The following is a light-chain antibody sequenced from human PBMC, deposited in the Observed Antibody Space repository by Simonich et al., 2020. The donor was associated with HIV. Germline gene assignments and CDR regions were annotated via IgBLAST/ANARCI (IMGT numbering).Light chain of an antibody. J-gene: IGKJ2*01. CDR1: QSVISY. Sequence: EIVLTQSPATLSWSPGERATLSCRASQSVISYLAGHQQKPGQSPRRLIYGASSRATGIPDRFSGSGSGTDFTLTISRLEPEDFAVYYCQQYGSSPPTTFGQGTKLEIK. V-gene: IGKV3-20*01. CDR2: GAS. CDR3: QQYGSSPPTT.